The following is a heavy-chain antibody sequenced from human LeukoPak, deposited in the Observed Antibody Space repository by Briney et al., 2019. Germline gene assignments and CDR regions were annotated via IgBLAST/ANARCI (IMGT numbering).Heavy chain of an antibody. CDR1: GGSISSGGYY. CDR2: IYYSGST. J-gene: IGHJ4*02. Sequence: SQTLSLTCTVSGGSISSGGYYWSWIRQHPGKGLEWIGYIYYSGSTYYNPSLKSRITISVDTSKNQFSLKLSSVTATDTAVYYCAREGGEYYFDYWGQGTLVTVSS. V-gene: IGHV4-31*03. D-gene: IGHD3-10*01. CDR3: AREGGEYYFDY.